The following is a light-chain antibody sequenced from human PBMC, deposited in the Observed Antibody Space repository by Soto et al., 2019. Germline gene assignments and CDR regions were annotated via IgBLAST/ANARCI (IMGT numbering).Light chain of an antibody. CDR1: NIGSKS. CDR2: DDT. CDR3: QSYDSSLSGSGV. J-gene: IGLJ3*02. Sequence: SYELTQPPSLSLAPGQTATITCGGNNIGSKSVHWYQHKPGQAPVLVVYDDTDRPSGIPERFSGSNSGNTAALTISRVEAGDEADYYCQSYDSSLSGSGVFGGGTKLTVL. V-gene: IGLV3-21*02.